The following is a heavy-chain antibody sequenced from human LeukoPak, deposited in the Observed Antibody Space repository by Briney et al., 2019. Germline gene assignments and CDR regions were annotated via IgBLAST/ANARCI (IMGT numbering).Heavy chain of an antibody. CDR1: GFTFSSYA. J-gene: IGHJ4*02. CDR2: ISYDGSNK. CDR3: ARGGAPARPYDY. V-gene: IGHV3-30*04. D-gene: IGHD6-6*01. Sequence: GGSLRLSCAASGFTFSSYAMHWVRQAPGKGLEWVAVISYDGSNKYYADSVKGRFTISRDNAKNSLYLQMNSLRAEDTAVYYCARGGAPARPYDYWGQGTLVTVSS.